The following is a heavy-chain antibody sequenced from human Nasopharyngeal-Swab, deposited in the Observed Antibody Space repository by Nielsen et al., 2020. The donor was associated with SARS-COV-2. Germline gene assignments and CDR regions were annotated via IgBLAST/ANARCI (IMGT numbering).Heavy chain of an antibody. CDR2: IRYDGSNK. Sequence: GESLKISCAASGFTFSSYGMHWVRQAPGKGLEWVAFIRYDGSNKYYADSVKGRFTISRDNSKNTLYLQMNSLRAEDTAVYYCAKDRYCSSTSCHYYYYMDVWGKGTTVTVSS. CDR3: AKDRYCSSTSCHYYYYMDV. CDR1: GFTFSSYG. J-gene: IGHJ6*03. V-gene: IGHV3-30*02. D-gene: IGHD2-2*01.